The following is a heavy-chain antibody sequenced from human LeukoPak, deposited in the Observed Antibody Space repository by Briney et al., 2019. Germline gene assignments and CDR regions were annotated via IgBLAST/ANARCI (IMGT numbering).Heavy chain of an antibody. V-gene: IGHV4-59*01. Sequence: SETLSLTCTVSGGSMSSSYWSWIRQPPGKGLEWLGYIYYTGSPKSNPSLKSRVTISLDTSKNQFSLKLSSVTAADTAVYYCASQNLDTSLGIGYWGQGTLVTVSS. CDR3: ASQNLDTSLGIGY. CDR1: GGSMSSSY. CDR2: IYYTGSP. J-gene: IGHJ4*02. D-gene: IGHD5-18*01.